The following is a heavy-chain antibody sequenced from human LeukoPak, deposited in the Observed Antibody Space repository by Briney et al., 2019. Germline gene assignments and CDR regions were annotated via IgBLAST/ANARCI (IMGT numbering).Heavy chain of an antibody. J-gene: IGHJ4*02. CDR1: GGSISSSSYY. CDR3: ARLGWYYYGSGSYEKYFDY. CDR2: IYYSGST. D-gene: IGHD3-10*01. Sequence: TSETLSLTCTVSGGSISSSSYYWGWIRQPPGKGLEWIGSIYYSGSTYYNPSLKSRVTISVDTSKNQFSLKLSSVTAADTAVYYCARLGWYYYGSGSYEKYFDYWGQGTLVTVSS. V-gene: IGHV4-39*01.